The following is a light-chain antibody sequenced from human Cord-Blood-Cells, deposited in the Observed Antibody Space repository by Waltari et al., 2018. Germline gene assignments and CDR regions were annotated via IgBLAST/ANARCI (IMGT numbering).Light chain of an antibody. V-gene: IGLV3-1*01. J-gene: IGLJ3*02. CDR1: KWGDKS. CDR2: QDS. Sequence: SYELNQPPSVSVSPGETDTITCYGYKWGDKSACCYQQKPGQSPGLVIYQDSKRPSGIPERFSGSNSGNTATLTISGTQAMDEADYYCQAWDSSNWVFGGGTKLTVL. CDR3: QAWDSSNWV.